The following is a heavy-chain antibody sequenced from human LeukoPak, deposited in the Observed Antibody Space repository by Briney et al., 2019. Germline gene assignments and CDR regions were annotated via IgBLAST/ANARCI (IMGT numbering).Heavy chain of an antibody. CDR3: ARDPSFLAVAGQYNWFDP. Sequence: ASVKVSCKASGYTFTSYGISWVRQAPGQGLEWMGWISAYNGNTNYAQKLQGRVTMTTDTSTSTAYMELSSLRSEDTAVYYCARDPSFLAVAGQYNWFDPWGQGTLVTVSS. D-gene: IGHD6-19*01. CDR1: GYTFTSYG. V-gene: IGHV1-18*01. CDR2: ISAYNGNT. J-gene: IGHJ5*02.